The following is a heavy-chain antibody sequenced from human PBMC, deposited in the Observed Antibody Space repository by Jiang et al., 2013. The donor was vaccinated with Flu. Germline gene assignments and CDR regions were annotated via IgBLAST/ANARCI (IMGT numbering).Heavy chain of an antibody. CDR3: ARVGGSGRSLDY. CDR1: GDSVSSKRVT. V-gene: IGHV6-1*01. D-gene: IGHD3-3*01. Sequence: QTLSLTCAISGDSVSSKRVTWNWIRQSPWRGLEWLGRTYYNSKWYYDYARSVKSRIIISPDTSTNQFSLQLNSVTPEDTAVYYCARVGGSGRSLDYWGQGTLVTVSS. CDR2: TYYNSKWYY. J-gene: IGHJ4*02.